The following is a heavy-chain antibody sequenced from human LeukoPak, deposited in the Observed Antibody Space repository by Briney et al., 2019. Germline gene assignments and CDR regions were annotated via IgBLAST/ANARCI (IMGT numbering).Heavy chain of an antibody. CDR3: ANGYYDSSGYYHDY. CDR2: TYSGDTT. V-gene: IGHV3-66*02. Sequence: GGSLRLTCAAFGFIVRSNHINWVRQAPGKGLEWVSITYSGDTTYYADSVKGRFTISRDNSKNTLYLQMNSLRAEDTAVYYCANGYYDSSGYYHDYWGQGTLVTVSS. CDR1: GFIVRSNH. D-gene: IGHD3-22*01. J-gene: IGHJ4*02.